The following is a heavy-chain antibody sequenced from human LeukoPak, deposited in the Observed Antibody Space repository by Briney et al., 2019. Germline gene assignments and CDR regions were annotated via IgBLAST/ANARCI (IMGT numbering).Heavy chain of an antibody. Sequence: GGSLRLSCAASGFTFSSYWMSWVRQAPGKGLEWVANIKQDGSEKYYVDSVKGRFTISRDNAKNSLYLQMNSLRAEDTAVYLCARLDKAMPRVYYFDYWGQGTLVTVSS. CDR3: ARLDKAMPRVYYFDY. CDR2: IKQDGSEK. CDR1: GFTFSSYW. J-gene: IGHJ4*02. D-gene: IGHD5-18*01. V-gene: IGHV3-7*05.